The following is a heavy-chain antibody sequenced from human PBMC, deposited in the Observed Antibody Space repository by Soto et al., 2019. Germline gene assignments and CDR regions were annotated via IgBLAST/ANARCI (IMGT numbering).Heavy chain of an antibody. D-gene: IGHD3-3*01. CDR3: AKGPYFGVVIVLPRGMEV. V-gene: IGHV3-23*01. CDR1: GFTFSSYA. Sequence: GGSLRLSCAASGFTFSSYAMSCVRQAPWKGLEWVSGISGSGGSTYYADSVKGRFTISRDNSKNTLYLQMNSLRAEDTAVYYCAKGPYFGVVIVLPRGMEVWGQGTPVTVSS. J-gene: IGHJ6*02. CDR2: ISGSGGST.